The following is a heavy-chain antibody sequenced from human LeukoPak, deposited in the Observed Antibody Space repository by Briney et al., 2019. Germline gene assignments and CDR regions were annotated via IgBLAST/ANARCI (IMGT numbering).Heavy chain of an antibody. J-gene: IGHJ4*02. CDR1: GFTFSSYE. D-gene: IGHD2-2*01. V-gene: IGHV3-48*03. CDR2: ISSSGSTI. CDR3: AKVSSTSAFDY. Sequence: PGGSLRLSCAASGFTFSSYEMNWVRQAPGKGLEWVSYISSSGSTIYYADSVKGRFTISRDNSKNTLYLQMNSLRAEDTAVYYCAKVSSTSAFDYWGQGTLVTVSS.